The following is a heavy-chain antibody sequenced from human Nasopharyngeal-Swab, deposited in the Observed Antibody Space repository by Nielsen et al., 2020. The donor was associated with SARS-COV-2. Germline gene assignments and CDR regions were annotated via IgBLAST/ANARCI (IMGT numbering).Heavy chain of an antibody. J-gene: IGHJ6*02. CDR2: IRSKAYGGTT. D-gene: IGHD2-15*01. CDR1: GFTFGDYA. CDR3: TRAATLYYGMDV. Sequence: GGSLRLSYTASGFTFGDYAMSWVRQAPGKGLEWVGFIRSKAYGGTTEYAASVKGRFTISRDDSKSIAYLQMNSLKTEDTAVYYCTRAATLYYGMDVWGQGTTVTVSS. V-gene: IGHV3-49*04.